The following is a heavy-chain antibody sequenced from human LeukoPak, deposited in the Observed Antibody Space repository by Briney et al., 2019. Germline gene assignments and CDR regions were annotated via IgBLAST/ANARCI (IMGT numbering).Heavy chain of an antibody. CDR1: GFTFSSYS. CDR3: ARDWPGYCSGGSCYHTYYFDY. Sequence: GGSLRLSCAASGFTFSSYSMNWVRQAPGKGLEWVSSISSSSSYIYYADSVKGRFTISRDNAKNSLYLQMNSLRAEDTAVYYCARDWPGYCSGGSCYHTYYFDYWGQGTLVTVSS. D-gene: IGHD2-15*01. V-gene: IGHV3-21*01. CDR2: ISSSSSYI. J-gene: IGHJ4*02.